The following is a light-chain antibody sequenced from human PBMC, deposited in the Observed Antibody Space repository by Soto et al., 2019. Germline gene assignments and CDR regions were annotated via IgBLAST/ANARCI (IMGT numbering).Light chain of an antibody. CDR2: GAS. Sequence: EVVVTQSPDTLSLSPGERATLSCRASHFVANGYLAWYQQKPGQAPRLLIYGASRRVTGIPDRFSGTGSGTDFTLTISDLEPEDSAVYHCQQYGSAPLSFGGGTKVEIK. CDR1: HFVANGY. V-gene: IGKV3-20*01. J-gene: IGKJ4*01. CDR3: QQYGSAPLS.